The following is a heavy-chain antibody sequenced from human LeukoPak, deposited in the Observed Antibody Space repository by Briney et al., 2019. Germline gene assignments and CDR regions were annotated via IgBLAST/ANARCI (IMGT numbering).Heavy chain of an antibody. Sequence: SQTLSLTCTVSGGSISSGDYYWSWIRQPPGKGLEWIGYIYYSGSTYYNPFLKSRVTISVDTSKNQFSLKLSSVTAADTAVYYCARIVQDYYGMDVWGQGTTVTVSS. D-gene: IGHD1-1*01. V-gene: IGHV4-30-4*01. CDR2: IYYSGST. J-gene: IGHJ6*02. CDR3: ARIVQDYYGMDV. CDR1: GGSISSGDYY.